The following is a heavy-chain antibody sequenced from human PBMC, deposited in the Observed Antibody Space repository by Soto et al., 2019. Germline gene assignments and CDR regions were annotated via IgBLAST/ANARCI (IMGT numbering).Heavy chain of an antibody. Sequence: QVQLVESGGGVVQPGRSLRLSCAASGFTFSSYGMHWVRQAPGKGLEWVAVIWYDGSNKYYADSVKGRFTISRDNSKNTLYLQMNSLRAEDTAVYYCARVAAAGGSYYFDYWGQGTLVTVSS. J-gene: IGHJ4*02. V-gene: IGHV3-33*01. CDR3: ARVAAAGGSYYFDY. CDR1: GFTFSSYG. CDR2: IWYDGSNK. D-gene: IGHD6-13*01.